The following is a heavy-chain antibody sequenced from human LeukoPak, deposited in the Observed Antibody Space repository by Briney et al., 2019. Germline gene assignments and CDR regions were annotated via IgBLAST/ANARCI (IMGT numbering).Heavy chain of an antibody. V-gene: IGHV4-39*01. J-gene: IGHJ6*03. CDR2: IYYSGTT. CDR1: GGSIISCHYY. CDR3: ARQISDYYYYYIDV. D-gene: IGHD3-10*01. Sequence: PSETLSLTCPVCGGSIISCHYYWGWIRQTPGKGLEWLGTIYYSGTTYYNPSLESRATISEDTSKNQFSLTLRSVTAADTAVYYCARQISDYYYYYIDVWGKGTTVTVSS.